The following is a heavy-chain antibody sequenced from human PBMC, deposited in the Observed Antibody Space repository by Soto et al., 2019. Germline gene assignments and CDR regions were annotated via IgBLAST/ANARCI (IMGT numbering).Heavy chain of an antibody. CDR3: ARDRGGYDSNYYAMDV. CDR1: GVSVSGGFSY. D-gene: IGHD5-12*01. Sequence: PSETLSLTCSVSGVSVSGGFSYWSWIRPHPRKGLEWIGYISYSGSTYYNSSLMSRLTISVDPSKNQFSLKLSSVTAADTAVYYCARDRGGYDSNYYAMDVWGQGTTVTVSS. V-gene: IGHV4-31*03. CDR2: ISYSGST. J-gene: IGHJ6*02.